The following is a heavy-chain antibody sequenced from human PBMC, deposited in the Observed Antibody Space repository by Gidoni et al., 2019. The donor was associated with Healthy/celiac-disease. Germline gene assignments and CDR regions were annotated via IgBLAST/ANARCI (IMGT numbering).Heavy chain of an antibody. CDR1: GFPFSRYS. D-gene: IGHD3-10*01. J-gene: IGHJ4*02. V-gene: IGHV3-21*01. CDR3: ARDPHYGSGSYGVNY. CDR2: ISSSSSYI. Sequence: EVQLVESGGGLVKPGGSLRLSCAASGFPFSRYSMNWVRQAPGKGLEWVSSISSSSSYIYYADSVKGRFTISRDNAKNSLYLQMNSLRAEDTAVYYCARDPHYGSGSYGVNYWGQGTLVTVSS.